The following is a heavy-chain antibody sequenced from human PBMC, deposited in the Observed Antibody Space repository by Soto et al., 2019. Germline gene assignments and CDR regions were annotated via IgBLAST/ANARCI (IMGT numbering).Heavy chain of an antibody. Sequence: RASVKVSCKASGYTFTSYGISWVRQAPGQGLEWMGWISAYNGNTNYAQKLQGRVTMTTDTSTSTAYMELRSLRSDDTAVYYCARDLIAARRAGRYYGMDVWGQGTTVTVSS. V-gene: IGHV1-18*01. CDR2: ISAYNGNT. CDR3: ARDLIAARRAGRYYGMDV. D-gene: IGHD6-6*01. J-gene: IGHJ6*02. CDR1: GYTFTSYG.